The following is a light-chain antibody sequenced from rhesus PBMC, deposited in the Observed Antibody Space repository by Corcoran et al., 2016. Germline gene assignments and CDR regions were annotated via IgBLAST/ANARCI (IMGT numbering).Light chain of an antibody. Sequence: DIQMTQSPSSLSASVGDRVTITCRASENVNNYLNWYQQKPGKAPKLLSYKASPLQSGVPSRFSGSGSGTEYNFTISSLQPEDVATYYCQHGYATPYTFGQGTKVEIK. V-gene: IGKV1-74*01. J-gene: IGKJ2*01. CDR1: ENVNNY. CDR3: QHGYATPYT. CDR2: KAS.